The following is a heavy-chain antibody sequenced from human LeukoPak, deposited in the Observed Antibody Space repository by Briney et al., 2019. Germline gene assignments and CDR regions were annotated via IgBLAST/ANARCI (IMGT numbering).Heavy chain of an antibody. V-gene: IGHV3-33*01. J-gene: IGHJ4*02. CDR3: ARDRGGRIAAADPTFDY. Sequence: GRPLRLSCAASGFTFSSYGMHWVRQAPGKGLEWVAVIWYDGSNKYYADSVKGRFTISRDNSKNTLYLQMNSLRAEDTAVYYCARDRGGRIAAADPTFDYWGQGTLVTVSS. D-gene: IGHD6-13*01. CDR1: GFTFSSYG. CDR2: IWYDGSNK.